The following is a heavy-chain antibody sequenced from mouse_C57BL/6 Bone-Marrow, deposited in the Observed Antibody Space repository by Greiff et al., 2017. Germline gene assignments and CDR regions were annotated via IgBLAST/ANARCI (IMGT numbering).Heavy chain of an antibody. D-gene: IGHD1-1*01. Sequence: QVQLQQSGAELARPGASVKLSCKASGYTFTSYGISWVKQRTGQGLEWIGEIYPRSGNTYYNEKFKGKATLTADKSSSTAYMELRSLTSEDSAVYFCARPLLYGSSYSYYCDYWGQGTTLTVSS. V-gene: IGHV1-81*01. CDR3: ARPLLYGSSYSYYCDY. CDR1: GYTFTSYG. CDR2: IYPRSGNT. J-gene: IGHJ2*01.